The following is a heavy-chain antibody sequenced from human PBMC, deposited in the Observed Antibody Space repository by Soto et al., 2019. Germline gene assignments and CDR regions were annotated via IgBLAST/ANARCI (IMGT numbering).Heavy chain of an antibody. J-gene: IGHJ5*02. CDR2: INHSGST. D-gene: IGHD2-2*01. V-gene: IGHV4-34*01. Sequence: SETLSLTCAVYGGSFSGYYWSWIRQPPGKGLEWIGEINHSGSTNYNPSLKSRVTISVDTSKSQFSLKLSSVTAADTAVYYCAEYQNYNWFDPWGQGTLVTVS. CDR1: GGSFSGYY. CDR3: AEYQNYNWFDP.